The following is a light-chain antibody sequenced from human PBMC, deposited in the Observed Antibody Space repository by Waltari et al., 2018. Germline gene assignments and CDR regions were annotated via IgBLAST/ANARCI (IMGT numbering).Light chain of an antibody. CDR2: DVN. Sequence: QSALTQPRSVSGSPGQSVTIPCPGTYSNIGAYDYVSRYQQHPGKAPKVMIHDVNIRPSGVPDRFSGSKSGNTASLTISGLQAEDEADYYCCSYAGRYTVLFGGGTKLTVL. J-gene: IGLJ2*01. CDR1: YSNIGAYDY. V-gene: IGLV2-11*01. CDR3: CSYAGRYTVL.